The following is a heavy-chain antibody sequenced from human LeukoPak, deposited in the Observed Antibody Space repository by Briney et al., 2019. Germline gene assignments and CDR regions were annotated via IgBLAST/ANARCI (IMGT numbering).Heavy chain of an antibody. V-gene: IGHV3-21*01. CDR1: RFTFSRYS. Sequence: GGALRLSCAASRFTFSRYSMNWVRQAPGKGLEWVSFIRSSSSYIYYPDSVKGRFTISRDNAKNSLYLQMKGVRADDTAVYYCARAAAMFTFGGVIVIPEPFEFWGQGTLVSVSS. CDR2: IRSSSSYI. CDR3: ARAAAMFTFGGVIVIPEPFEF. D-gene: IGHD3-16*02. J-gene: IGHJ4*02.